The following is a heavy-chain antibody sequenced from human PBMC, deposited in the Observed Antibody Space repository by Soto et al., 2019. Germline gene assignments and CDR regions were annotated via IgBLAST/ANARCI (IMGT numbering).Heavy chain of an antibody. D-gene: IGHD6-19*01. J-gene: IGHJ4*02. CDR2: MNANSGNT. CDR1: GYTFTSYD. Sequence: ASLKVSCKSSGYTFTSYDINWVRQATGQGLEWMGWMNANSGNTGYAQKFQGRVTMTRNTSISTAYMELSSLRSEDTAVYYCARAGYSSSAPFDYWGQGTLVTVSS. CDR3: ARAGYSSSAPFDY. V-gene: IGHV1-8*02.